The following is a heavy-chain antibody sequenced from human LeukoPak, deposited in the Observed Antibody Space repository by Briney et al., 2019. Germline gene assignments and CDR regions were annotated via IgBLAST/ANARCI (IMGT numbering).Heavy chain of an antibody. V-gene: IGHV3-74*01. Sequence: PQAPREGLVCVSRINNDGSSTTYADSVKGRFTISRDNAKNTLSLQMYSLRREDTAVYYCARYSRGCYDYWGQGTLVTVSS. CDR3: ARYSRGCYDY. J-gene: IGHJ4*02. D-gene: IGHD6-19*01. CDR2: INNDGSST.